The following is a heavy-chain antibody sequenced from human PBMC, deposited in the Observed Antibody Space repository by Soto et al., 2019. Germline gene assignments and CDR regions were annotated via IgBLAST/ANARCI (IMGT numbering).Heavy chain of an antibody. V-gene: IGHV3-33*01. CDR2: IWYDGSNE. CDR3: ARGRESGMDV. CDR1: GFTFSSYG. J-gene: IGHJ6*02. Sequence: QVQLVESGGGVVQPEKSLRLSCAASGFTFSSYGMHWVRQAPGKGLEWVAVIWYDGSNEYYADSVKGRFTISRDNSKNTLYLQMNSVRAEDTAVYYCARGRESGMDVWGQGTTVTVSS.